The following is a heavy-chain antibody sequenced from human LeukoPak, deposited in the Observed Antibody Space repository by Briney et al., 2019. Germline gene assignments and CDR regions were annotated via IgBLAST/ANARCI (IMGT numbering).Heavy chain of an antibody. Sequence: GGSLTLSCAASGFTFSSYSMNWVRQAPGKGLEWVSSISSSSSYIYYADSVKGRFTISRDNAKNSLYLQMNSLRAEDTAVYYCARGRYCSSTSCRNWFDPWGQGTLVPVSS. CDR3: ARGRYCSSTSCRNWFDP. V-gene: IGHV3-21*01. CDR1: GFTFSSYS. CDR2: ISSSSSYI. D-gene: IGHD2-2*01. J-gene: IGHJ5*02.